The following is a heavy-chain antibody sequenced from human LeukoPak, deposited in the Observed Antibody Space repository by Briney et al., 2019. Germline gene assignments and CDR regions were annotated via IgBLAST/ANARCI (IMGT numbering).Heavy chain of an antibody. CDR3: ARVGAVPGIDP. J-gene: IGHJ5*02. Sequence: SETLSLTCAVFGFPISSGFSWAWIRQSPGEGLDWIASISCSAITYYKPALESRLFISADTSKNQFSVRLPSVTAADTAVYYCARVGAVPGIDPWGQGILVTVSS. D-gene: IGHD3-16*01. CDR1: GFPISSGFS. CDR2: ISCSAIT. V-gene: IGHV4-38-2*01.